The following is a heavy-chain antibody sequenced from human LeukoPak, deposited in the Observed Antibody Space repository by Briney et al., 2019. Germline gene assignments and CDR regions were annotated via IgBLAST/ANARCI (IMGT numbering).Heavy chain of an antibody. D-gene: IGHD3-3*01. CDR3: AKGAYYDFWSGFYMDV. V-gene: IGHV3-9*01. CDR2: ISWNSGSI. CDR1: VFTYDDYA. J-gene: IGHJ6*03. Sequence: PGGSQRLFCAASVFTYDDYAKHGLRQSTGEGLEWVSGISWNSGSIGYADSVKGRFTISRDNAKNSLYLQMNSLRAEDTALYYCAKGAYYDFWSGFYMDVWGKGTTVTVSS.